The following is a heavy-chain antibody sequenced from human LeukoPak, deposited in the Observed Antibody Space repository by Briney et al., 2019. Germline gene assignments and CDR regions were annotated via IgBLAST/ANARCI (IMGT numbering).Heavy chain of an antibody. CDR1: GGSFSGYY. J-gene: IGHJ5*02. CDR2: INHSGST. Sequence: SETLSLTCAVYGGSFSGYYWSWIRQPPGKGLEWIGEINHSGSTNYNPSLKSRVTISVDTSKDQFSLKLSCVTAADTAVYYCARGGGSRYYDILTGYYKRCWFDPWGQGTLVTVSS. CDR3: ARGGGSRYYDILTGYYKRCWFDP. V-gene: IGHV4-34*01. D-gene: IGHD3-9*01.